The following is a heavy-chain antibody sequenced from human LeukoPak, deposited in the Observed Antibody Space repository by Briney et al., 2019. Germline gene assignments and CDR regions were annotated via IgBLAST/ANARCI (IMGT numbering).Heavy chain of an antibody. J-gene: IGHJ4*02. D-gene: IGHD3-3*01. CDR1: GFTGSSSY. CDR3: AGDYDFD. V-gene: IGHV3-53*01. Sequence: GGSLRLSCAASGFTGSSSYMSWVRQAPGKGLEWVSVIYSGGSTYYTDSVKGRFTISRDNSKNTVYLQMNSLRAEDTAIYYCAGDYDFDWGQGTLVTVSS. CDR2: IYSGGST.